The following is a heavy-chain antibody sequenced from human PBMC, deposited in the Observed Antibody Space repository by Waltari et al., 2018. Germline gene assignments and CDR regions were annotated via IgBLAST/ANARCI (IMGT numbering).Heavy chain of an antibody. CDR3: TTGRDEI. CDR1: GFSLSDAW. Sequence: EGQLVESGGGLVKPGGSLRLSCVASGFSLSDAWMDWVRQAPGKGLEWVGRIKRQGDGGTTGDATPVKGRFIISRDDSKNTLSLQMNSLKTEDTAVYYCTTGRDEIWGQGSLVTVSS. V-gene: IGHV3-15*07. CDR2: IKRQGDGGTT. J-gene: IGHJ4*02.